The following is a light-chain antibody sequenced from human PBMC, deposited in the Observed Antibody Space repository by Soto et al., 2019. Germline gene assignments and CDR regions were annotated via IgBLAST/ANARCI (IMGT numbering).Light chain of an antibody. CDR3: LHRSDWPRT. CDR1: QSVTSY. CDR2: DAS. V-gene: IGKV3-11*01. Sequence: EIVLTQSPATLSLSPGERATLSCRASQSVTSYLAWYQQKPGQAPRLLIYDASNRATGIPARFSGSGSGADFTLTISSLELEDFALDYCLHRSDWPRTFGQGTKVEIK. J-gene: IGKJ1*01.